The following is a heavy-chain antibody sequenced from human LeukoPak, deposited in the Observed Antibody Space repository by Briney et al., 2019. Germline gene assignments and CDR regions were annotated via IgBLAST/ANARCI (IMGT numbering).Heavy chain of an antibody. CDR3: ALMVVVPAASSDWFDP. CDR1: GYTFTGYY. CDR2: INPNSGGT. Sequence: ASVNVSCKASGYTFTGYYMHWVRQAPGQGLEWVGRINPNSGGTNYAQKFQGRVTMTRDTSISTAYMELSRLRSDDTAVYYCALMVVVPAASSDWFDPWGLGTLVTVSS. D-gene: IGHD2-2*01. J-gene: IGHJ5*02. V-gene: IGHV1-2*06.